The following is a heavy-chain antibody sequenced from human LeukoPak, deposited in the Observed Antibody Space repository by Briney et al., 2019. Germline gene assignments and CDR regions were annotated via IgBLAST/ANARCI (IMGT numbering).Heavy chain of an antibody. Sequence: SSETLSLTCIVSGGSISSSSYYWGWIRQPPGKGLEWIGSIYYTGSTYYNPSLKSRVTMSVDTSKNQFSLKLSSVTAADTAVYYCAREPTSVVAASEPFDYWGQGTLVTVSS. J-gene: IGHJ4*02. D-gene: IGHD2-15*01. CDR1: GGSISSSSYY. CDR2: IYYTGST. CDR3: AREPTSVVAASEPFDY. V-gene: IGHV4-39*07.